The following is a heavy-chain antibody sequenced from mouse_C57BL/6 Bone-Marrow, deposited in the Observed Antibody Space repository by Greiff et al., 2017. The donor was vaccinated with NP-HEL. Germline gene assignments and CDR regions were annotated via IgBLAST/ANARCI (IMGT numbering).Heavy chain of an antibody. CDR2: ISYDGSN. J-gene: IGHJ1*03. D-gene: IGHD2-4*01. CDR1: GYSITSGYY. Sequence: EVQLQESGPGLVKPSQSLSLTCSVTGYSITSGYYWNWIRQFPGNKLEWMGYISYDGSNNSNPSLKNRISITRDTSKNQFFLKLNSVTTEDTATYYCARDPTSYEYDGVWGTGTTVTVSS. CDR3: ARDPTSYEYDGV. V-gene: IGHV3-6*01.